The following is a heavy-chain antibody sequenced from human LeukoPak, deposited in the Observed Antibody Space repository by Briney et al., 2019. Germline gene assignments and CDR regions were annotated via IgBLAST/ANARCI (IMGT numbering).Heavy chain of an antibody. Sequence: GGPLRLSCVASGFTFSNYAMSWVRQAPGKGLELVSGIYGSDDKTVYGDAVKGRFTISRDNSKNTLYLQMNSLRADDTAVYYCAKTQGYYDAWGQGALVTVSS. CDR3: AKTQGYYDA. CDR1: GFTFSNYA. V-gene: IGHV3-23*01. CDR2: IYGSDDKT. J-gene: IGHJ5*02. D-gene: IGHD2-15*01.